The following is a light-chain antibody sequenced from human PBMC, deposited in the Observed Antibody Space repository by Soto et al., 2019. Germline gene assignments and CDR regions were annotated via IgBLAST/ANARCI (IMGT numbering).Light chain of an antibody. CDR2: GHN. CDR3: QSFDSSLGGSGV. V-gene: IGLV1-40*01. CDR1: TSNIGAGYE. J-gene: IGLJ3*02. Sequence: QSALTQPPSVSGAPGQRVTISCTGSTSNIGAGYEVHWYQQVPGTAPKLLVSGHNNRPAEVPDRFFGSKSGTSASLTITGLLAEDEADYYCQSFDSSLGGSGVFGGGTKLTVL.